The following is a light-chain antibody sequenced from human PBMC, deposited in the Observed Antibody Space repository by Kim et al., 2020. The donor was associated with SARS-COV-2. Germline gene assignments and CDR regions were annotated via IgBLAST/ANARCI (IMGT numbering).Light chain of an antibody. Sequence: QPVLTQSPSASASLGASVKLTCTLSSGHSSYAIAWHQQQPEKGPRYLMKLNSDGSHSTGDWIPDRFSGSSSGAERYLTISSLQSEDEADYYCQTWGTGPWVFGGGTKLTVL. CDR1: SGHSSYA. CDR3: QTWGTGPWV. CDR2: LNSDGSH. J-gene: IGLJ3*02. V-gene: IGLV4-69*01.